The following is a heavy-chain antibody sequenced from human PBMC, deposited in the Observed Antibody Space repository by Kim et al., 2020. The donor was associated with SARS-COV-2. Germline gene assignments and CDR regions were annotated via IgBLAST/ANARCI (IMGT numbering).Heavy chain of an antibody. V-gene: IGHV3-11*01. CDR2: ISSSGSTI. CDR1: GFTFSDYY. Sequence: GGSLRLSCAASGFTFSDYYMSWIRQAPGKGLEWVSDISSSGSTIYYADSVKGRSTTTRDNANNSQYLLMNSLTAEATAVYYCARDLFGVVGVYYYYMDV. CDR3: ARDLFGVVGVYYYYMDV. J-gene: IGHJ6*03. D-gene: IGHD3-16*01.